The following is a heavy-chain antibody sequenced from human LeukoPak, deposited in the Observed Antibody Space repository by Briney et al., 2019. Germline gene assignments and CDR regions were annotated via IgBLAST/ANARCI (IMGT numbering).Heavy chain of an antibody. J-gene: IGHJ5*02. CDR2: INHSGST. CDR1: GGSFSGYY. Sequence: SETLSLTRAVCGGSFSGYYWSWIRAPPGKGLEWIGEINHSGSTNYNPSLKSRVTISVDTSKNLFSLKLSSVTAADTAVYYCAGQGWTVAGTAGWFDPWGQGTLVTVSS. D-gene: IGHD6-19*01. CDR3: AGQGWTVAGTAGWFDP. V-gene: IGHV4-34*01.